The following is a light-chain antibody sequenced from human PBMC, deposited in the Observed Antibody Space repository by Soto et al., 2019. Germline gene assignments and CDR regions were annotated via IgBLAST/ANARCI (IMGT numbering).Light chain of an antibody. CDR1: AGPVTNGHY. Sequence: QAVVTQEPSLTVSPRGTITLTCASSAGPVTNGHYPSWFQQKPGQPPRNLIYDTSNKHSSTPARFSGSLLGHKAALTLSGAQPEDEADYYCLLSPSGARPVFGGGTKLTVL. J-gene: IGLJ3*02. CDR3: LLSPSGARPV. V-gene: IGLV7-46*01. CDR2: DTS.